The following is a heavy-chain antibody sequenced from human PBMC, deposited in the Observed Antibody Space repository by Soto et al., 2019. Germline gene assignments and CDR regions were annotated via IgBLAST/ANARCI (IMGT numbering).Heavy chain of an antibody. CDR1: GYTFTSYG. CDR3: ARDISGYDSSGFDY. J-gene: IGHJ4*02. Sequence: ASVKVSCKASGYTFTSYGISWVRQAPGQGLEWMGWISAYNGNTNYAQKLQGRVTMTTDTSTSTAYMELRSLRSDDTAVYYCARDISGYDSSGFDYWGQGTLVTVSS. CDR2: ISAYNGNT. D-gene: IGHD3-22*01. V-gene: IGHV1-18*01.